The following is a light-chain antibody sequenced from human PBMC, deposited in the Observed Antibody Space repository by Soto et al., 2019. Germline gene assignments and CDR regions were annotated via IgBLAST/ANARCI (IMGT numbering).Light chain of an antibody. CDR1: QSVSSN. V-gene: IGKV3-15*01. CDR3: QQYNNWPPEWT. Sequence: EIVMTQSPATLSVSPGERATLSCRASQSVSSNLAWYQQKPGQAPRLLIYGASTRATGIPAWFSGSGSGTEFTLTISSLQSEDFAVYYCQQYNNWPPEWTFGQGTKVEIK. J-gene: IGKJ1*01. CDR2: GAS.